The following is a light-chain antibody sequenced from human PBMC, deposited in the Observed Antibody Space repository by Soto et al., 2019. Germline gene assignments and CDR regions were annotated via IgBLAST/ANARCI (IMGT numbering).Light chain of an antibody. CDR1: SSDVGSYNL. CDR3: CSYAGSRTYV. J-gene: IGLJ1*01. CDR2: EDN. V-gene: IGLV2-23*01. Sequence: QSVLTQPASVSGSPGQSITISGTGTSSDVGSYNLVSWYQQHPGKAPKLIIYEDNRRPSGISNRFSGSKSGNTASLTISGLQAEDEADYYCCSYAGSRTYVFGTGTKVTVL.